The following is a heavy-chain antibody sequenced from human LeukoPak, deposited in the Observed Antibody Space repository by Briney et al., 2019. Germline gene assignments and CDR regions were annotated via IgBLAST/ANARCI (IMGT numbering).Heavy chain of an antibody. CDR1: GFTVSTNY. D-gene: IGHD6-19*01. CDR3: ARGVRIAVAGYIDY. J-gene: IGHJ4*02. V-gene: IGHV3-53*05. CDR2: IYSGGST. Sequence: GGSLRLSCAASGFTVSTNYMSWVRQAPGKGLEWVSVIYSGGSTYYADSVKGRFTISRDNSKNTLYLQMNSLRAEDTAVYYCARGVRIAVAGYIDYWGQGTLVTVSS.